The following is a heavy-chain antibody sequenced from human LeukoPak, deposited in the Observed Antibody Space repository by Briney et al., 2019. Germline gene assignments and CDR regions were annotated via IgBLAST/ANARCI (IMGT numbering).Heavy chain of an antibody. D-gene: IGHD3-10*01. CDR1: GFTFSSYG. CDR3: ARGVGITLHPAVGY. Sequence: PGGSLRLSCAASGFTFSSYGMHWVRQAPGKGLEWVAVIWYDGSSKYYADSVKGRFTISRDNSKNTLYLLMSSLRAEDTAVYYCARGVGITLHPAVGYWGQGTLVSVSS. J-gene: IGHJ4*02. V-gene: IGHV3-33*01. CDR2: IWYDGSSK.